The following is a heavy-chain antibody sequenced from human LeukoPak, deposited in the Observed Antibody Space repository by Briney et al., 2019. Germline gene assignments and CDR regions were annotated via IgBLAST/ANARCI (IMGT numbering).Heavy chain of an antibody. Sequence: SETLSLTCSVSGGSISSGDYYWSWIRQPPGKGLEWIGYIFYGGNIYHNASLKSRLTISVDTSKNQLSLKLTSVTAADTAVYYCARSTVVTSYYFDYWGQGTLVTVSS. CDR2: IFYGGNI. CDR3: ARSTVVTSYYFDY. D-gene: IGHD4-23*01. J-gene: IGHJ4*02. V-gene: IGHV4-30-4*01. CDR1: GGSISSGDYY.